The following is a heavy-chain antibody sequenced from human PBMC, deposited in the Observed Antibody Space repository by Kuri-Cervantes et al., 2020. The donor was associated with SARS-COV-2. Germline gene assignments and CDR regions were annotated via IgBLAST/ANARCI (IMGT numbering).Heavy chain of an antibody. CDR3: AKSGEDRYYYYYYMDG. CDR1: GFTFSSYA. Sequence: GGSLRLPWAASGFTFSSYAMSWFRQAPGKGVEGVSAISGSGGSTYYADSVKGRFTISRDTSKNTLYLQMNSLRAEDTAVYYWAKSGEDRYYYYYYMDGWGKGTTVTVSS. CDR2: ISGSGGST. V-gene: IGHV3-23*01. J-gene: IGHJ6*03. D-gene: IGHD1-26*01.